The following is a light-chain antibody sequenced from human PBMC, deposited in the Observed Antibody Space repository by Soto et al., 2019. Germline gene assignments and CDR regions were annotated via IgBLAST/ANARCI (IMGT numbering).Light chain of an antibody. CDR1: QSVSSSF. J-gene: IGKJ1*01. Sequence: EIVLAQSPGPLSLSPGESATLSCRASQSVSSSFFAWYQQKAGKAPRLLINGAARRATGLPDRFSGSGSGTGFTLTISRLEPEDSAAYYCQQYVSSPWAVGQGTKVEI. CDR3: QQYVSSPWA. V-gene: IGKV3-20*01. CDR2: GAA.